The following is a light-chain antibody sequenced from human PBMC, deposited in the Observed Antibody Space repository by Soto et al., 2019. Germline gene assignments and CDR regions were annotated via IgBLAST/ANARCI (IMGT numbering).Light chain of an antibody. Sequence: QSALTQPASVSGSPGQSITISCTGTSSDVGGYNYVSWHQQHPGKAPKLMIYEVSNRPSGVSNRFSGSKSGNTASLTTSGLQAEDEADYYCSSYTSSSTLVFGGGTKVTVL. V-gene: IGLV2-14*01. CDR1: SSDVGGYNY. CDR2: EVS. CDR3: SSYTSSSTLV. J-gene: IGLJ2*01.